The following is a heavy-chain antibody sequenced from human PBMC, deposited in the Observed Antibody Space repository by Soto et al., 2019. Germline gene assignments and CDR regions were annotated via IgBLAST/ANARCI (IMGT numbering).Heavy chain of an antibody. D-gene: IGHD3-16*01. J-gene: IGHJ6*02. V-gene: IGHV3-23*01. Sequence: GGSMRLSCAASGFTFSSYAMSWVRQAPGKGLEWVSAISGSGGSTYYADSVKGRFTISRDNSKNTLYLQMNSLGAEDTAVYYFAKYLKYDYVWGSEDYYGMDVWGQGTTVTVSS. CDR3: AKYLKYDYVWGSEDYYGMDV. CDR2: ISGSGGST. CDR1: GFTFSSYA.